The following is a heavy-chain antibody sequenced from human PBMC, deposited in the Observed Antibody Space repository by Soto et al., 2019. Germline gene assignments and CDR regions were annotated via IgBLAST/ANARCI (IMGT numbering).Heavy chain of an antibody. J-gene: IGHJ4*02. V-gene: IGHV3-23*01. CDR2: ISGNGGST. D-gene: IGHD6-19*01. CDR3: AKEDSSGWYDDY. Sequence: EVQLLESGGGLVQPGGSLRLSCAASGFTFSSGAMKWVRQAPGKGLEWVSTISGNGGSTYYADSVKGRFTISRDNSKNTLYLQMNSLRAEDTAVYYCAKEDSSGWYDDYWGQGTLVTVSS. CDR1: GFTFSSGA.